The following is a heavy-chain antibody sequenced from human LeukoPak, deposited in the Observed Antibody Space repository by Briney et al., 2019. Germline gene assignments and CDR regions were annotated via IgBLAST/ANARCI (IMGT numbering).Heavy chain of an antibody. J-gene: IGHJ4*02. CDR3: ARDTKYAFDN. CDR1: GFTFSDYS. CDR2: VGISSGNT. D-gene: IGHD2-2*01. V-gene: IGHV3-48*01. Sequence: GGSLRLSCAASGFTFSDYSMNWVRQAPGKGLEWISYVGISSGNTKYADSVKGRFAISGDKAKNSLYLQMNSLRVEDTAVYYCARDTKYAFDNWGQGTLVTVSS.